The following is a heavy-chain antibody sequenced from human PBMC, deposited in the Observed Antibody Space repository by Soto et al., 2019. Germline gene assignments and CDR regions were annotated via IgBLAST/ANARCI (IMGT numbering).Heavy chain of an antibody. CDR1: GGSFSGYY. Sequence: QVQLQQWGAGLLKPSETLSLTCAVYGGSFSGYYWSWIRQPPGKGLEWIGEINHSGSTNYNPSLKSRVTISVDTSKNQFSLKLSSVTAADTAVYYCASLPCTNGVCYLRGYFDYWGQGTLVTVSS. CDR2: INHSGST. CDR3: ASLPCTNGVCYLRGYFDY. V-gene: IGHV4-34*01. D-gene: IGHD2-8*01. J-gene: IGHJ4*02.